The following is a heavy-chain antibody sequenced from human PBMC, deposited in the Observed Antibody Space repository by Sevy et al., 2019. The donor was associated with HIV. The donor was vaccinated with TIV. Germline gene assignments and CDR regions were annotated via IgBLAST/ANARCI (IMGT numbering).Heavy chain of an antibody. CDR2: PYSGGST. CDR1: GFTVSSNY. CDR3: ARVAGVTVVTPHNWFDP. Sequence: GGSLRLSCAASGFTVSSNYMSWVRRAPGKGLEWVSVPYSGGSTYYADSVKGRFTISRDNSKNTLYLQMNSLRAEDTAVYYCARVAGVTVVTPHNWFDPWGQGTLVTVSS. D-gene: IGHD2-21*02. J-gene: IGHJ5*02. V-gene: IGHV3-66*02.